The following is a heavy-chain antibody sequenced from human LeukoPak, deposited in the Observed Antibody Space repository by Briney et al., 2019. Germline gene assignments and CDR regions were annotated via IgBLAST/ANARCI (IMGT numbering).Heavy chain of an antibody. D-gene: IGHD5-24*01. CDR1: GFTFGSYA. CDR3: AKVPDGSPRGYWYFDL. J-gene: IGHJ2*01. V-gene: IGHV3-23*01. CDR2: ISLSGGST. Sequence: PGGSLRLSCAASGFTFGSYAMTWVRQPPGKGLEWVSTISLSGGSTYYADYVKGRFTVPRDNPKNTLYVQMHSLRAEDTAVYYCAKVPDGSPRGYWYFDLWGRGTLVTVSS.